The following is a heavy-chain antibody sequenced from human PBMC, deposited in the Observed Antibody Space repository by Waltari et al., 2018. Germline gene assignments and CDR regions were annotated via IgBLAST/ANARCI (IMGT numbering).Heavy chain of an antibody. J-gene: IGHJ5*02. CDR3: ATEGVMRYCGGDCSNWFDP. CDR2: VDPEDGET. D-gene: IGHD2-21*01. V-gene: IGHV1-69-2*01. CDR1: GYTFTDYY. Sequence: EVQLVQSGAEVKKPGATVKISCKASGYTFTDYYMHWVQQAPGKGLEWMGRVDPEDGETIYAEKFRGRVTITADTSTDTAYMELSSLRSDDTAVYYCATEGVMRYCGGDCSNWFDPWGQGTLVTVSS.